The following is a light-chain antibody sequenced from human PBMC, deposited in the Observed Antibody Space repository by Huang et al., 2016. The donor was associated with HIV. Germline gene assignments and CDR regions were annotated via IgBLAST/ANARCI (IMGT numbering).Light chain of an antibody. CDR2: GAS. J-gene: IGKJ3*01. CDR3: QQYGTSRIFT. Sequence: EIVLTQSTGTLSLSPGERATLSCRASQSVSSRYLAWYQQKPGKAPRLLIYGASYRATGIPDRFSCSVSGTDFTLTISRLEPEDLAVYYCQQYGTSRIFTFGPGTRVDIK. CDR1: QSVSSRY. V-gene: IGKV3-20*01.